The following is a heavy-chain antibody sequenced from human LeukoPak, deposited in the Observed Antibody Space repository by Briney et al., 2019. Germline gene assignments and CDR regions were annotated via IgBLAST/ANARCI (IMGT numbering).Heavy chain of an antibody. CDR2: IYYSGST. CDR3: ARIAAAGHFDY. Sequence: SETLSLTCTVSGGSISSYYWSWIRQPPGKGLEWIGYIYYSGSTNYNPSLKSRVTISVDTSKNQFSLKLSSVTAADTAVYYCARIAAAGHFDYWGQGTLVTVSS. D-gene: IGHD6-13*01. V-gene: IGHV4-59*01. J-gene: IGHJ4*02. CDR1: GGSISSYY.